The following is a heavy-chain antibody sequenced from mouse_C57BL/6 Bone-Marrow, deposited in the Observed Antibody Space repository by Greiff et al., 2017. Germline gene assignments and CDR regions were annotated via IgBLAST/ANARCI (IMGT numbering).Heavy chain of an antibody. J-gene: IGHJ3*01. CDR1: GFTFSSYA. CDR3: TREHYGSSYLAWFAY. Sequence: EVKLVESGEGLVKPGGSLKLSCAASGFTFSSYAMSWVRQTPEKRLEWVAYISSGGDYIYYADTVKGRFTISRDNARNTLYLQMSSLKSEDTAMYYCTREHYGSSYLAWFAYWGQGTLVTVSA. CDR2: ISSGGDYI. D-gene: IGHD1-1*01. V-gene: IGHV5-9-1*02.